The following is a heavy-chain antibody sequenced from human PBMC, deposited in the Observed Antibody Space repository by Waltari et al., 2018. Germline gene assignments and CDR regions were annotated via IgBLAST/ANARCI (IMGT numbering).Heavy chain of an antibody. CDR2: IYYSGST. CDR3: ARAWTNYYDGMDV. V-gene: IGHV4-59*01. J-gene: IGHJ6*02. Sequence: QVQLQESGPGLVKPSETLSLTCTVSGGSISSYYWSWIRQPPGKGLEWIGYIYYSGSTNYNPSLKSRVTISVDTSKNQFSLKLSSVTAADTAVYYCARAWTNYYDGMDVWGQGTTVTVSS. D-gene: IGHD5-12*01. CDR1: GGSISSYY.